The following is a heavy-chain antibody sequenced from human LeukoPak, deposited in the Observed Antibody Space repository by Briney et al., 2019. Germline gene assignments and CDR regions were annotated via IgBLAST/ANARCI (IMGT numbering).Heavy chain of an antibody. D-gene: IGHD2-15*01. CDR1: GFTFSSYG. J-gene: IGHJ4*02. V-gene: IGHV3-30*02. CDR3: ARESIGFDY. CDR2: IRYDGSNK. Sequence: GGSLRLSYAASGFTFSSYGIHWVRQAPGKGLEWVTFIRYDGSNKYADSVKGRFTISRDNSKNTLSLQMNSLRAEDTAVYYCARESIGFDYWGQGTLVTVSS.